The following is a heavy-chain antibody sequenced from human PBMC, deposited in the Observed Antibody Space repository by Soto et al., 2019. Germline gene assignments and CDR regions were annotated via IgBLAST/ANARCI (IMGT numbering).Heavy chain of an antibody. J-gene: IGHJ6*02. D-gene: IGHD2-15*01. CDR3: ARVRDSFGLDV. CDR1: GGCITGAYY. Sequence: PSDTLSLTCRLSGGCITGAYYWNWIRQHPGKGLEWIGSIHYRGSTYYNPSLKTRITISLDRSNNQFSLNLSSVTAADTAVYYCARVRDSFGLDVWGQGTTVTVSS. V-gene: IGHV4-31*03. CDR2: IHYRGST.